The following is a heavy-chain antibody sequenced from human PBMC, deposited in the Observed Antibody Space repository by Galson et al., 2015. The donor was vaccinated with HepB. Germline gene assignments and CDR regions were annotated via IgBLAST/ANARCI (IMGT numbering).Heavy chain of an antibody. CDR1: GYTLTELS. CDR2: FDPEDGDT. CDR3: ATDLSMVRGVIDY. V-gene: IGHV1-24*01. D-gene: IGHD3-10*01. Sequence: SVKVSCKVSGYTLTELSMHWVRQAPGKGLEWMGGFDPEDGDTIYAQKFQGRVTMTEDTSTDTAYMELSSLRSEDTAVYYCATDLSMVRGVIDYWGQGTLVTVSS. J-gene: IGHJ4*02.